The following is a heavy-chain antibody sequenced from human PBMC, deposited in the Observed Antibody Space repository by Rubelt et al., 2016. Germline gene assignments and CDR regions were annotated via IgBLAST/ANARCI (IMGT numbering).Heavy chain of an antibody. CDR2: ISGGGANT. J-gene: IGHJ4*02. Sequence: VRQAPGKGLEWVSTISGGGANTFYADSVKGRFTISRDNSKNTLFLEMNSLRVEDTAVYYCAKVSGYSFGSPIDYWGQGTLVTVSS. V-gene: IGHV3-23*01. D-gene: IGHD5-18*01. CDR3: AKVSGYSFGSPIDY.